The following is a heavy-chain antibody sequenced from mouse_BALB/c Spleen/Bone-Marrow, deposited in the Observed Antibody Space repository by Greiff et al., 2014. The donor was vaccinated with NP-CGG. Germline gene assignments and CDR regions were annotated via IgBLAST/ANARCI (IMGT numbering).Heavy chain of an antibody. Sequence: QVQLKESGAELVRPGSSAKISRKASGYTFSNYWMNWMKQRPGQGLEWIGQIYPGDGDTNYIGKFTGKATLTADKSSSTAYMQLSSLTSEDSAVYFCASRGDYSYAMDYWGQGTSVTVSS. CDR1: GYTFSNYW. CDR2: IYPGDGDT. J-gene: IGHJ4*01. V-gene: IGHV1-80*01. D-gene: IGHD1-1*01. CDR3: ASRGDYSYAMDY.